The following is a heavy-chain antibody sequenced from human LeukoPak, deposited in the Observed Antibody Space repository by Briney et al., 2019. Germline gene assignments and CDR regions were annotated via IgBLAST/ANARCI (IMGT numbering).Heavy chain of an antibody. D-gene: IGHD4-17*01. CDR1: GYSFTSYW. CDR2: IDPSDSYT. Sequence: GESLRISCQGSGYSFTSYWINWVRQMPGKGLEWMGKIDPSDSYTNYSPSFQGHVTISADKSISTAYLQWSSLKASDTAMYYCASINDYCDPSGGYWGQGTLVTVSS. CDR3: ASINDYCDPSGGY. V-gene: IGHV5-10-1*01. J-gene: IGHJ4*02.